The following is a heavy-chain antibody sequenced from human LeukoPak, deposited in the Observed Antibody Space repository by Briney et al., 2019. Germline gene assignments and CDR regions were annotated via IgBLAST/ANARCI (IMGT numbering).Heavy chain of an antibody. CDR3: ASKSSDHGELRFDY. CDR2: IYYTGTT. J-gene: IGHJ4*02. Sequence: PSETLSLTCTMSGDSTNTYFWSWIRQPPGKGLEWIGYIYYTGTTNYNPSLKSRVTISVDTSKNQFSLRLSSVTAADTAVYYCASKSSDHGELRFDYWGQGTLVTVFS. D-gene: IGHD4-17*01. CDR1: GDSTNTYF. V-gene: IGHV4-59*01.